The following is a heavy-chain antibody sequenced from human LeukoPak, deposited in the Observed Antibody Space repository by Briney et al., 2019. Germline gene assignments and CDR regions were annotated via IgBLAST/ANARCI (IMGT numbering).Heavy chain of an antibody. V-gene: IGHV3-23*01. CDR3: ANPADSSGWSQFDY. J-gene: IGHJ4*02. CDR2: ISGSGGST. D-gene: IGHD6-19*01. Sequence: GGSLRLSCAASGFTFSSYAMSWVRQAPGKGLEWVSAISGSGGSTHYADSVKGRFTTSRDNSKNTLYLQMNSLRAEDTAVYYCANPADSSGWSQFDYWGQGTLVTVSS. CDR1: GFTFSSYA.